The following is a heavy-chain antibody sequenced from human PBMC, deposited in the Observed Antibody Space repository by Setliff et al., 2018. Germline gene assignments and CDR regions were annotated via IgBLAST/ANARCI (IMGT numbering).Heavy chain of an antibody. J-gene: IGHJ1*01. D-gene: IGHD2-8*01. CDR3: SRLVRYCTTTTCQRASGAEF. Sequence: ASVKVSCKASGYNFAESIVSWVRQAPGQGLEWMGWISAYNGHTYSAQKFQARVTLTTDTSTNMAYMELRGLRSDDTAVYYCSRLVRYCTTTTCQRASGAEFWGQGTLVTVSS. CDR1: GYNFAESI. V-gene: IGHV1-18*01. CDR2: ISAYNGHT.